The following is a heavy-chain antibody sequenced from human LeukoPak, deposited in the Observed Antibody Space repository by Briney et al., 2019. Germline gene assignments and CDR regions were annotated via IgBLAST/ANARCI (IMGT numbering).Heavy chain of an antibody. Sequence: SQTLSLTCTVSGNSISSGDNYWSWIRQPAWKGLEWIGRIYTSGSTNYNPSLKSRVTISGDTSENQLSLKLYSVTAADTAIYYCARYQTGTMFAVWGQGTLVTISS. CDR3: ARYQTGTMFAV. CDR2: IYTSGST. V-gene: IGHV4-61*02. CDR1: GNSISSGDNY. D-gene: IGHD1/OR15-1a*01. J-gene: IGHJ4*02.